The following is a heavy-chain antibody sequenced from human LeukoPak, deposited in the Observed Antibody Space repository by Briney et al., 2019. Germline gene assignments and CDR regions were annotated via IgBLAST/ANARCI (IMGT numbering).Heavy chain of an antibody. CDR3: AREDLTIFGVVIDY. D-gene: IGHD3-3*01. CDR2: IYYSGST. V-gene: IGHV4-61*01. J-gene: IGHJ4*02. Sequence: SETQSLTCTVSGGSISSGNYYWSWIRQPPGKGLEWIGYIYYSGSTNYNPSLKSRVTISVDTSKNQFSLKLSSVTAADTAVYYCAREDLTIFGVVIDYWGQGTLVTVSS. CDR1: GGSISSGNYY.